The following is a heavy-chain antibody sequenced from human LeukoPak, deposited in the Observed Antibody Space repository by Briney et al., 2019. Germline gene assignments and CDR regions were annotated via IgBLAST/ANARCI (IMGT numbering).Heavy chain of an antibody. CDR2: IHFDGGNK. CDR3: ASPNPRIAARPYYYYYMDV. D-gene: IGHD6-6*01. Sequence: PGGSLRLSCAASAFTFSSYGMHWVRQSPGKGLEWVAFIHFDGGNKYYADSVKGRFTISRDNAKNSLYLQMNSLRAEDTAVYYCASPNPRIAARPYYYYYMDVWGKGTTVTVSS. J-gene: IGHJ6*03. CDR1: AFTFSSYG. V-gene: IGHV3-30*02.